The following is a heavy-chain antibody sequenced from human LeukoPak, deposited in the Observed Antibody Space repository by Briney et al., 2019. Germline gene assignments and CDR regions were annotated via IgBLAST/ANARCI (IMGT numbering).Heavy chain of an antibody. Sequence: SETLSPTCTVSGGSISSSSYYWGWIRQPPGKGLEWIGSIYYSGSTYYNPSLKSRVTISVDTSKNQFSLKLSSVTAADTAVYYCARDRFDDSRGHYYHYYYYMDVWGKGTTVTVSS. J-gene: IGHJ6*03. CDR3: ARDRFDDSRGHYYHYYYYMDV. D-gene: IGHD3-22*01. V-gene: IGHV4-39*07. CDR1: GGSISSSSYY. CDR2: IYYSGST.